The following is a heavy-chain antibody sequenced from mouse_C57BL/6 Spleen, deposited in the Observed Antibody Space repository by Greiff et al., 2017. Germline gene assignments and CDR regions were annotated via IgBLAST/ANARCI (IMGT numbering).Heavy chain of an antibody. Sequence: VQGVESGAELVKPGASVKISCKASGYAFSSYWMNWVKQRPGKGLEWIGQIYPGDGDTNYNGKFKGKATLTADKSSSTAYMQLSSLTSEDSAVYFCARYRYDEYAMDYWGQGTSVTVSS. V-gene: IGHV1-80*01. CDR2: IYPGDGDT. CDR1: GYAFSSYW. D-gene: IGHD2-12*01. J-gene: IGHJ4*01. CDR3: ARYRYDEYAMDY.